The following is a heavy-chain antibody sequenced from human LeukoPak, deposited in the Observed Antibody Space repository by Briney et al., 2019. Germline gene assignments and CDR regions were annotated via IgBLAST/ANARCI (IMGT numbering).Heavy chain of an antibody. J-gene: IGHJ4*02. CDR3: ASDVMYGSGNYYDFDY. D-gene: IGHD3-10*01. CDR2: ISGSSTYI. V-gene: IGHV3-21*01. Sequence: TGGSLRLSCAASGFTFSTYSMNWVRQAPGKGLEWVSSISGSSTYIQYADSVKGRFTISRDNAKNSLYLQMNSLRAEDTAVYYCASDVMYGSGNYYDFDYWGQGTLVTVSS. CDR1: GFTFSTYS.